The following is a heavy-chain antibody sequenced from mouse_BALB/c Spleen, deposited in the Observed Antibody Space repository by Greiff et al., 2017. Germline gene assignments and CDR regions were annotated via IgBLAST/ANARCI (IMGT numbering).Heavy chain of an antibody. CDR3: ARDEGAY. Sequence: DVHLVESGGGLVQPGGSLKLSCAASGFTFSSYGMSWVRQTPDKRLELVATINSNGGSTYYPDSVKGRFTISRDNAKNTLYLQMSSLKSEDTAMYYCARDEGAYWGQGTLVTVSA. CDR1: GFTFSSYG. CDR2: INSNGGST. J-gene: IGHJ3*01. V-gene: IGHV5-6-3*01.